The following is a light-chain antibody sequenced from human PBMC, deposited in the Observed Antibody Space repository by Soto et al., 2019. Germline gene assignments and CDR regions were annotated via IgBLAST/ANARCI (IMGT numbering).Light chain of an antibody. J-gene: IGLJ1*01. CDR3: NSYTTSSTDV. CDR1: SSDVGGYNY. Sequence: QSALTQPASVSGSPGQSITISCTGTSSDVGGYNYVSWYQQHPGKAPKLMIYDVSNRPSGVSNRFSGSKSGNTASLTISGLQDEDEADYYCNSYTTSSTDVFGTGTKLTVL. CDR2: DVS. V-gene: IGLV2-14*01.